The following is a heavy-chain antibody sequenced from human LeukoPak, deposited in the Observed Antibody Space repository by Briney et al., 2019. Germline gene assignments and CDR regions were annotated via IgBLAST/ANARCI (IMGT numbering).Heavy chain of an antibody. CDR2: VSGSDVTT. D-gene: IGHD4-17*01. Sequence: GGSLRLSCAASGFTFGNYGMTWVRQAPGKGLEWVSAVSGSDVTTYYADSVKGRFTISRDNSKNTLFPQMNSLRAEDTAVYYCARKASYGDRGYYFDCWGQGALVTVSS. CDR1: GFTFGNYG. J-gene: IGHJ4*02. CDR3: ARKASYGDRGYYFDC. V-gene: IGHV3-23*01.